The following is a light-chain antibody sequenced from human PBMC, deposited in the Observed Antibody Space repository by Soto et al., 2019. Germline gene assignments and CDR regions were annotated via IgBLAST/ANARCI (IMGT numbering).Light chain of an antibody. CDR1: SSNIGSNY. Sequence: QSVLTQPPSASGTPGQRVTISCSGSSSNIGSNYVYWYQQLPGTAPKLLIYRNNQRPSGVPDRFSGSKSGTSASLAISGLRSEDEADYSCAAWDDSLKVFGTGTKVTVL. J-gene: IGLJ1*01. V-gene: IGLV1-47*01. CDR2: RNN. CDR3: AAWDDSLKV.